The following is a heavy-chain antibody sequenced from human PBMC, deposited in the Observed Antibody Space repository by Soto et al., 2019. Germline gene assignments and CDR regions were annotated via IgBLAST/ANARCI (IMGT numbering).Heavy chain of an antibody. CDR1: GFTFSSYS. CDR2: ISSSGSSI. V-gene: IGHV3-48*04. J-gene: IGHJ4*02. Sequence: GGSLRLSCSASGFTFSSYSMHWVRQAPGKGLEYVSDISSSGSSIYYADSVKGRFTISRDNAKNSLYLQMNSLRAEDTAVYYCARDHYYDSSGYYGSFDYWGQGTLVTVSS. D-gene: IGHD3-22*01. CDR3: ARDHYYDSSGYYGSFDY.